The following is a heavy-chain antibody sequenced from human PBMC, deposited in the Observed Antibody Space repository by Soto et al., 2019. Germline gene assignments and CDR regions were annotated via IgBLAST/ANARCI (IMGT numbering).Heavy chain of an antibody. D-gene: IGHD6-6*01. CDR3: ARDQTPYSSSVRDYYFDY. CDR2: IYHSGST. Sequence: PSETLSLTCAVSVGSIISSNWCSWVRQPPGKGLEWIGEIYHSGSTNYNPSLKSRVTISVDKSKNQFSLKLSSVTAADTAVYYCARDQTPYSSSVRDYYFDYWGQGTLVTVSS. CDR1: VGSIISSNW. V-gene: IGHV4-4*02. J-gene: IGHJ4*02.